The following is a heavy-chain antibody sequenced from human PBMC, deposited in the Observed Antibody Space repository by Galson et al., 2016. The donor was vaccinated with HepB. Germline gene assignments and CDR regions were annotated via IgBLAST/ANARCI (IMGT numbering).Heavy chain of an antibody. CDR3: AREPQLVDAFDI. Sequence: SETLSLTCAVSGGSISSFSWWSWVRQSPGKGLEWIGEIYHTGSTNYNPSLMSRVTISVDNSKNQFSLRLGSVTAADTAVYYCAREPQLVDAFDIWGQGTAVTVSS. D-gene: IGHD2-15*01. CDR2: IYHTGST. V-gene: IGHV4-4*02. CDR1: GGSISSFSW. J-gene: IGHJ3*02.